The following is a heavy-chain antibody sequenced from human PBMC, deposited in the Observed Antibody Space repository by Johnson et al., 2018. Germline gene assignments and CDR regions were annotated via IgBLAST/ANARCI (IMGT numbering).Heavy chain of an antibody. J-gene: IGHJ3*01. Sequence: VQLVQSGGGLVKPGGSLRLSCAVSGFTFSDAWMNWVRQAPGKGLEWVARIKSDSDGGTTDYAAPVKGRFTISRDDSRNTLYLQKNSLNTEDKALYYCNTVRWLLGVVTAISDDVFDLWGQGTMVIVSS. V-gene: IGHV3-15*07. CDR2: IKSDSDGGTT. CDR1: GFTFSDAW. D-gene: IGHD2-21*02. CDR3: NTVRWLLGVVTAISDDVFDL.